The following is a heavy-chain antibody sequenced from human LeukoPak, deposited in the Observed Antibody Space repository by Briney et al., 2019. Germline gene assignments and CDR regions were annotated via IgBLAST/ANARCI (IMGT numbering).Heavy chain of an antibody. CDR1: GVSTSGYF. Sequence: PSETLSLTCAVSGVSTSGYFWSWIRQPAGKGLEWIGRIIDTGTMDYSPSLRSRVTISVDTSKKQFSLKLSSVTAADTAVYYCARHVGFITMVRGVINNNWFDPWGQGTLVTVSS. D-gene: IGHD3-10*01. V-gene: IGHV4-59*08. J-gene: IGHJ5*02. CDR2: IIDTGTM. CDR3: ARHVGFITMVRGVINNNWFDP.